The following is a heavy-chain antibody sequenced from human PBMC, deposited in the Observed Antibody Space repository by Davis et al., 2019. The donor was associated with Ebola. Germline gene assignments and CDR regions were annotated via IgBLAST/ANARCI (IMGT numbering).Heavy chain of an antibody. CDR1: GYTFTGYN. CDR2: IISNSGGT. D-gene: IGHD4-11*01. J-gene: IGHJ4*02. V-gene: IGHV1-2*06. Sequence: ASVKVSCKASGYTFTGYNIHWVRQAPGHGLEWMGRIISNSGGTNYAQNFQGRVTMTMDTSISTAYMELSSLRYDDTADYYCARGHNYAHEYWGQGTLVTVSS. CDR3: ARGHNYAHEY.